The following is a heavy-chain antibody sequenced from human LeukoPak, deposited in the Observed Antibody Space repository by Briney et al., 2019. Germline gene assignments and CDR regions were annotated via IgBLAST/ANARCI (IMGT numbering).Heavy chain of an antibody. Sequence: GGSLRLSCAASGFTFSSYWMSWVRQAPGKGLEWVANIKQDGSEKYHVDSVKGRFTISRDNAKNSLYLQMNSLRAEDTAVYYCARDLSTGHVHGGFDYWGQGTLVTVSS. CDR1: GFTFSSYW. CDR2: IKQDGSEK. V-gene: IGHV3-7*01. D-gene: IGHD3-10*02. J-gene: IGHJ4*02. CDR3: ARDLSTGHVHGGFDY.